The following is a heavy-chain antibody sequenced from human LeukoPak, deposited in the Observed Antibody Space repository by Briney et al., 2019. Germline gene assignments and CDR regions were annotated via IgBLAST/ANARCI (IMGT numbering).Heavy chain of an antibody. Sequence: SETLSLTCTVSGGSISSGSYYWSWIRQPAGKGLEWIGRIYTSGSTNYNPSLKSRVTMSVDTSKNQFSLKLSSVTAADTAVYYCARVCIAAAGEGAFDIWGQGTMVTVSS. CDR3: ARVCIAAAGEGAFDI. D-gene: IGHD6-13*01. J-gene: IGHJ3*02. V-gene: IGHV4-61*02. CDR1: GGSISSGSYY. CDR2: IYTSGST.